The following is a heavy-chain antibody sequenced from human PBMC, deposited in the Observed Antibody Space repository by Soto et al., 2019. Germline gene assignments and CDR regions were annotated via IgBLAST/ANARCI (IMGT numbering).Heavy chain of an antibody. CDR2: IYHSGST. CDR1: GGSISSSYW. Sequence: SETLSLTCAVSGGSISSSYWWSWVRQPPGKGLEWIGEIYHSGSTNYNPSLKSRVTISVDKSKNQFSLKLSSVTAADTAVYYCARELLSYSTSPGNLDVWGQGTTVTVSS. D-gene: IGHD6-13*01. V-gene: IGHV4-4*02. CDR3: ARELLSYSTSPGNLDV. J-gene: IGHJ6*02.